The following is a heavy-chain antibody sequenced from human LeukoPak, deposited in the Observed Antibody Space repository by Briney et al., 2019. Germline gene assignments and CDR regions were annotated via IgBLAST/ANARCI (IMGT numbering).Heavy chain of an antibody. V-gene: IGHV3-23*01. CDR3: AKETQRAYSYATDY. CDR2: ISGSGGST. D-gene: IGHD5-18*01. J-gene: IGHJ4*02. Sequence: GGSLRLSCAASGFTFSSYAMSWVRKAPGKGRQWVSAISGSGGSTYYADSVKGRFTISRDNSKNTLYLQMNRLRAEDTAVYYCAKETQRAYSYATDYWGQGTLVTVSS. CDR1: GFTFSSYA.